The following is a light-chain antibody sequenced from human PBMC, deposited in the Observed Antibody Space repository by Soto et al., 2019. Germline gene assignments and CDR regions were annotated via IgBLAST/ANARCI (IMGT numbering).Light chain of an antibody. Sequence: EIVLTQSPGTLCVSPGERATLSCRASQSFNSMYLALYQQTPGQAPRLLTYGSSSRATGIPDRFSVSGSGTDFTLTISRLQPEDFAVYYGQYSGISPGTFCQGTKVDIK. CDR1: QSFNSMY. J-gene: IGKJ1*01. CDR3: QYSGISPGT. CDR2: GSS. V-gene: IGKV3-20*01.